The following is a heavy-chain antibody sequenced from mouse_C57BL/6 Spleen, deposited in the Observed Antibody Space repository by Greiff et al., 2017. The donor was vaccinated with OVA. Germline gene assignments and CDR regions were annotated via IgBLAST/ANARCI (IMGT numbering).Heavy chain of an antibody. CDR2: ISYSGST. D-gene: IGHD2-3*01. V-gene: IGHV3-1*01. CDR3: ARAYDGYLWYFDV. J-gene: IGHJ1*03. CDR1: GYSITSGCD. Sequence: ESGPGMVKPSQSLSLTCTVTGYSITSGCDWHWIRHFPGNKLEWMGYISYSGSTNYNPSLKSRISITHDTSKNHFFLKLNSVTTEDTATYYCARAYDGYLWYFDVWGTGTTVTVSS.